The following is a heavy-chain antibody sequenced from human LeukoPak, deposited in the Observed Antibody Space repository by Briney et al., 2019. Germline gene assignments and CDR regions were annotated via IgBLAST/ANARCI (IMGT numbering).Heavy chain of an antibody. J-gene: IGHJ6*03. Sequence: SQSLSLTCTVSGGPIYSYYWSWIRQTAGKGLEWIGRLYPGVSTNYNPSLKSRVTMSVDTSKNQVALTLSAVTAADTAVYYCARLRFYDSTGYSPGHYMDVWGKGTTVTVSS. D-gene: IGHD3-22*01. CDR3: ARLRFYDSTGYSPGHYMDV. CDR2: LYPGVST. V-gene: IGHV4-4*07. CDR1: GGPIYSYY.